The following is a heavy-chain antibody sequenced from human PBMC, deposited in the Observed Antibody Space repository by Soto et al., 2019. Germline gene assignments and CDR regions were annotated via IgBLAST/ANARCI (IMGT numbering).Heavy chain of an antibody. CDR3: ASPYYDFCSGYHYGMDV. D-gene: IGHD3-3*01. CDR2: IYYSGST. CDR1: GGSISSSSYY. V-gene: IGHV4-39*01. Sequence: SETLSLTCTVSGGSISSSSYYWGWIRQPPGKGLEWIGSIYYSGSTYYNPSLKSRVTISVDTSKNQFSLKLSSVTAADTAVYYCASPYYDFCSGYHYGMDVRAQGTTVTGSS. J-gene: IGHJ6*02.